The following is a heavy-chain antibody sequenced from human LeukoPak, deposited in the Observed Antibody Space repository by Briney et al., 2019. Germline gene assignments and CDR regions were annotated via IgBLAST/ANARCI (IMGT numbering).Heavy chain of an antibody. D-gene: IGHD3-22*01. CDR2: ISTSGGST. CDR3: ARDSYDGIGYYYEDY. V-gene: IGHV3-23*01. Sequence: GGSLRLSCAASGFTFSSYGMSWVRQAPGKGLEWVSAISTSGGSTYYADSVKGRFTIASDNSKNTLSLQMNRLRAEDTAVYYCARDSYDGIGYYYEDYWGQGTLVTVSS. J-gene: IGHJ4*02. CDR1: GFTFSSYG.